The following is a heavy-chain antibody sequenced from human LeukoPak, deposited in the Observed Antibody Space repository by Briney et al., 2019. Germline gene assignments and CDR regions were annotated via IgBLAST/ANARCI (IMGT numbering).Heavy chain of an antibody. V-gene: IGHV4-61*09. Sequence: SETLSLPCTVSGGSLSSGSYHGIWIRQPAGEGLEWIGHIYTSGSTNYNPSPKSRVTISVDTSKIQFSLKLSSVTAADTAVYYCARYAWFGAGRTFDSWGQGTLVTVSS. CDR3: ARYAWFGAGRTFDS. J-gene: IGHJ4*02. CDR1: GGSLSSGSYH. CDR2: IYTSGST. D-gene: IGHD3-10*01.